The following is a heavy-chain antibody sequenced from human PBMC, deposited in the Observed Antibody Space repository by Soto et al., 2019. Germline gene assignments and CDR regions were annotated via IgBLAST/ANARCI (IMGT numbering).Heavy chain of an antibody. Sequence: GGSLRLSCAASGFTFSRYAMHWVRQATGKGLEWVSAIGTAGDTYYPGSVKGRFTISRENAKNSLYLQMNSLRAGDTAVYYCARVGRLRFFDYWGQGTLVTVSS. J-gene: IGHJ4*02. D-gene: IGHD5-12*01. CDR2: IGTAGDT. CDR3: ARVGRLRFFDY. CDR1: GFTFSRYA. V-gene: IGHV3-13*04.